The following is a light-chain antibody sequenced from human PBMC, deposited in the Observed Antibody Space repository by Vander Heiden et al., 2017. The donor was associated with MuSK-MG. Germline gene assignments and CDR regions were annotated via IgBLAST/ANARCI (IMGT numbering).Light chain of an antibody. Sequence: QSALAQPASVSGSPGQSITIPCTGTSSDVGSYNLVSWYQQNPGKAPKLMIYEVTKRPSGVSNRCSGSKSGNTASMTISGLQTQDVAHYYCCSYAGSSNFVVFGGGTKLTVL. CDR2: EVT. CDR3: CSYAGSSNFVV. V-gene: IGLV2-23*02. J-gene: IGLJ2*01. CDR1: SSDVGSYNL.